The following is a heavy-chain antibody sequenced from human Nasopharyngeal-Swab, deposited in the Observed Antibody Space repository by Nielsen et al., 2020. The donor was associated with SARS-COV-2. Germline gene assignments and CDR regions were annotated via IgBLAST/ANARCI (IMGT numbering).Heavy chain of an antibody. Sequence: SETLSLTCAVSGGSTSSDYWWTWVRQPPGRGLEWIGEIHHSGKINYNPSLKSRVTILVDKSKNQFSLNLSSVTAADTAVYYCARGGNWQFDYWGQGTLVTVSS. J-gene: IGHJ4*02. CDR1: GGSTSSDYW. D-gene: IGHD1-1*01. CDR2: IHHSGKI. V-gene: IGHV4-4*02. CDR3: ARGGNWQFDY.